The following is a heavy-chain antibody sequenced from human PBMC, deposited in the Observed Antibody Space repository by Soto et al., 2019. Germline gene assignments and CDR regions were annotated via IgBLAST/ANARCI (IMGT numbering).Heavy chain of an antibody. D-gene: IGHD3-3*01. CDR2: ISHSGRT. J-gene: IGHJ3*02. Sequence: QVQLQQWGTGLLKPSETLSLTCGVYGESFGYYYWSWIREHPAKGLECIGEISHSGRTKYKSSLTRRVTISIDTAKTQFSLKLTSVPAADAAVYYCARWDYDFRDAFDIWGQGTMVTVSS. CDR1: GESFGYYY. V-gene: IGHV4-34*01. CDR3: ARWDYDFRDAFDI.